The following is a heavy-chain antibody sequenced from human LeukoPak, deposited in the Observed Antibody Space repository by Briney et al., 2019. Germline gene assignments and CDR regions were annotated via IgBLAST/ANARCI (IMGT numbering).Heavy chain of an antibody. V-gene: IGHV4-31*03. CDR2: IYYSGST. CDR3: ARDPCSGGSCYSYFDY. J-gene: IGHJ4*02. Sequence: SETLSLTCTVSGASISSGGYYWSWIRQHPGKGLEWIGYIYYSGSTYYNPSLKSRVTISVDTSKDQFSLKLSSVTAADTAVYYCARDPCSGGSCYSYFDYWGQGTLVTVSS. CDR1: GASISSGGYY. D-gene: IGHD2-15*01.